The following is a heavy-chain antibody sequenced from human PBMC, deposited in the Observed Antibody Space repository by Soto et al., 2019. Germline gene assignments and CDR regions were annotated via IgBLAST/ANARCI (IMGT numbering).Heavy chain of an antibody. J-gene: IGHJ6*02. CDR2: IIPIFGTA. V-gene: IGHV1-69*06. CDR3: ARHSGYSSSWHYYYYYYYGMDV. Sequence: QVQLVQSGAEVKKPGSSVKVSCKASGGTFSSYAISWVRQAPGQGLEWMGGIIPIFGTANYAQKFQGRVTITADKSTSTAYMELSSLRSEDTAVYYCARHSGYSSSWHYYYYYYYGMDVWGQGTTVTVSS. D-gene: IGHD6-13*01. CDR1: GGTFSSYA.